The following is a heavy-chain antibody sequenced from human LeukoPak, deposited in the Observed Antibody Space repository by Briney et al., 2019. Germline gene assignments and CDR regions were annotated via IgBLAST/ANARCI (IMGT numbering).Heavy chain of an antibody. V-gene: IGHV4-34*01. CDR2: INHSGST. Sequence: SETLSLTCTVSGGSISSYYWSWIRQPPGKGLEWIGEINHSGSTNYNPSFKSRVTISVDTSKNQFSLKLSSVTAADTAVYYCARVASVPAAMGIYYYYYMDVWGKGTTVTVSS. D-gene: IGHD2-2*01. CDR1: GGSISSYY. CDR3: ARVASVPAAMGIYYYYYMDV. J-gene: IGHJ6*03.